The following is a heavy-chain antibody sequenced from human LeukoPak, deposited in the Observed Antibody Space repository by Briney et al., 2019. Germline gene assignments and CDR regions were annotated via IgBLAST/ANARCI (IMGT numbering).Heavy chain of an antibody. CDR1: GYTLTELS. CDR3: AAYYCGGDCYFLDAFDI. V-gene: IGHV1-24*01. CDR2: FDPEDGET. D-gene: IGHD2-21*01. Sequence: ASVKVSCKVSGYTLTELSMHWVRQAPGKGLEWMGGFDPEDGETIYAQKFQGRVTMTGDTSTDTAYMELSSLRSEDTAVYYCAAYYCGGDCYFLDAFDIWGQGTMVTVSS. J-gene: IGHJ3*02.